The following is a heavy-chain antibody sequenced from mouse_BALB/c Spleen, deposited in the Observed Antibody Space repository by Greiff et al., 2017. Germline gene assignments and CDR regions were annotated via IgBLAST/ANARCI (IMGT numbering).Heavy chain of an antibody. CDR1: GYTFSSYW. D-gene: IGHD1-2*01. J-gene: IGHJ2*01. CDR2: ILPGSGST. Sequence: VQLQESGAELMKPGASVKISCKATGYTFSSYWIEWVKQRPGHGLEWIGEILPGSGSTNYNEKFKGKATFTADTSSNTAYMQLSSLTSEDSAVYYCARTTSYGRFDYWGQGTTLTVSS. CDR3: ARTTSYGRFDY. V-gene: IGHV1-9*01.